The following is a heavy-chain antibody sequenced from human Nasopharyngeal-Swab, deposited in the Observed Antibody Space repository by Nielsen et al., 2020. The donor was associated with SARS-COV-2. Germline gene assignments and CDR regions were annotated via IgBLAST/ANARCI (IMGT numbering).Heavy chain of an antibody. Sequence: GVSLRLSCAASGFTFDDYAMHWVRQAPGKGLEWVSGISWNSGSIGYADSVKGRFTIPRDNAKNSLYLQMNSLRAEDTALYYCTKVGAQDYYYMDVWGKGTTVTVSS. J-gene: IGHJ6*03. CDR3: TKVGAQDYYYMDV. D-gene: IGHD1-26*01. CDR1: GFTFDDYA. V-gene: IGHV3-9*01. CDR2: ISWNSGSI.